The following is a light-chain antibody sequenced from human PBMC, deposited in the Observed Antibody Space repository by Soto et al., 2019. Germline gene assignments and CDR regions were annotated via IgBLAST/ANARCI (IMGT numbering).Light chain of an antibody. Sequence: QSALTQPASVSGSPGQSITISCTGTSSDVGAYNYVSWYQQHPGKAPRLMIYDVNNRPSGVSNRFSGSKSGNTASLTISGLQAEDEADYYCRSYPSSSTYVFGTGTKLTVL. V-gene: IGLV2-14*03. J-gene: IGLJ1*01. CDR1: SSDVGAYNY. CDR3: RSYPSSSTYV. CDR2: DVN.